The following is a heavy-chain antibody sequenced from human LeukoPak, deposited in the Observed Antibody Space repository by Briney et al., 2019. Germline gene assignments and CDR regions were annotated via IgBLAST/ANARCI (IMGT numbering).Heavy chain of an antibody. CDR1: GYTFTGYY. Sequence: ASVKVSCKSSGYTFTGYYMHWERQAPGQGLEWMGWINPRSGGTDYAQKFQGRVTMTRDTSISTADMELSRLRSDDTAVYYCARTDYYDSSGYYLDFDYWGQGTLVTVSS. V-gene: IGHV1-2*02. D-gene: IGHD3-22*01. CDR3: ARTDYYDSSGYYLDFDY. CDR2: INPRSGGT. J-gene: IGHJ4*02.